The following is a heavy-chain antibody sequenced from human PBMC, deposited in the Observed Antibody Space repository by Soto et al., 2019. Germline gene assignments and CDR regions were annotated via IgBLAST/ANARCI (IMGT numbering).Heavy chain of an antibody. CDR1: GYTFTSYD. D-gene: IGHD1-26*01. V-gene: IGHV1-8*01. CDR2: MNPNSGNT. Sequence: QVQLVQSGAEVKKPGASVKVSCKASGYTFTSYDINWVRQATGQGLEWMGWMNPNSGNTGYAQKFQGRVTMTRNTSRSTAYMELGSLRSDDTAVYYCAREISGSYRLDYWGQGTLVTVSS. CDR3: AREISGSYRLDY. J-gene: IGHJ4*02.